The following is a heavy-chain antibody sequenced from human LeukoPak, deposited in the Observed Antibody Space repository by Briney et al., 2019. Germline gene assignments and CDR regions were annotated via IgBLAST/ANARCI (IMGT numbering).Heavy chain of an antibody. D-gene: IGHD3-22*01. CDR2: ISPSGGIT. CDR1: GFTFSSHG. V-gene: IGHV3-21*01. Sequence: GGTLRLSCAASGFTFSSHGMNWVRQAPGKGLEWVSGISPSGGITYYTDSVKGRFTISRDIAKNSLYLQMNSLRAEDTAVYYCARALPYYYDSSGYGLGNNAFDIWGQGTMVTVSS. J-gene: IGHJ3*02. CDR3: ARALPYYYDSSGYGLGNNAFDI.